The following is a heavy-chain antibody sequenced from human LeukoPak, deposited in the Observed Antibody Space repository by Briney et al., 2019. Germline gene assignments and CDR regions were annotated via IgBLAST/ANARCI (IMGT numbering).Heavy chain of an antibody. Sequence: GGCLRLSYAASGFTFSSYWMSWVRQAPGKGLEWVANIKQDGSEKYYVDSVKGRFTISRDNAKNSLYLQMNSLRAEDTAVYYCATLDVGATVYWGQGTLVTVSS. CDR2: IKQDGSEK. CDR1: GFTFSSYW. V-gene: IGHV3-7*01. CDR3: ATLDVGATVY. J-gene: IGHJ4*02. D-gene: IGHD1-26*01.